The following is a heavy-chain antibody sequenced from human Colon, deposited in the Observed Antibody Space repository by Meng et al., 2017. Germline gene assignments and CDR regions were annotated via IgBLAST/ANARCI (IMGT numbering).Heavy chain of an antibody. V-gene: IGHV1-3*01. CDR2: INAGNGDT. CDR1: GYTFTSYA. J-gene: IGHJ4*02. D-gene: IGHD3-10*01. Sequence: QVQLMQSGAEVKKPGASVKVSCKASGYTFTSYAMHWVRQAPGQRLEWMGWINAGNGDTKYSQKFQDRVIITRDTSASTAYMELSSLKSEDTAVYYCARDLYGSGRFDYWGQGTLVTVSS. CDR3: ARDLYGSGRFDY.